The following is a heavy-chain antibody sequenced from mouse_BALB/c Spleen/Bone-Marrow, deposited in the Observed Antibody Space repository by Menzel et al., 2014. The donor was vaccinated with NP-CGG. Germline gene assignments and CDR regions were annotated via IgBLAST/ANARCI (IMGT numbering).Heavy chain of an antibody. CDR3: TKGNYFFDY. CDR2: FYPGSGTT. CDR1: GCTFINYW. D-gene: IGHD2-1*01. V-gene: IGHV1S22*01. J-gene: IGHJ2*01. Sequence: LQQSGSELVRPGASVKLSCKASGCTFINYWIRWVRQRPGQGLEWIGNFYPGSGTTNYDEKFKTKATLTVDTFSSTAYMQLSSLTSEDSAVYYCTKGNYFFDYWGQGTTLTVSS.